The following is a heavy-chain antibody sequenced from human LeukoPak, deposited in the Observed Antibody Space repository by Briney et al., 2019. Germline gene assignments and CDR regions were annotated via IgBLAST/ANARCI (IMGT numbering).Heavy chain of an antibody. D-gene: IGHD1/OR15-1a*01. CDR1: GFTFDDYG. V-gene: IGHV3-15*01. CDR3: TTGRLSEQPDY. CDR2: IKSKTDGGTT. Sequence: GGSLRLSCAASGFTFDDYGMSWVRQAPGKGLEWVGRIKSKTDGGTTDYAAPVKGRFTISRDDSKNTLYLQMNSLKTEDTAVYYCTTGRLSEQPDYWGQGTLVTVSS. J-gene: IGHJ4*02.